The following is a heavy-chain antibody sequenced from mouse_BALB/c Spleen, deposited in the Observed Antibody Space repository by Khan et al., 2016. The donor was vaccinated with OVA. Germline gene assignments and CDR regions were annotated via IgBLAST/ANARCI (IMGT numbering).Heavy chain of an antibody. J-gene: IGHJ4*01. CDR1: GFSLTSYG. CDR2: IWGDGST. D-gene: IGHD1-1*01. CDR3: DKFTPDYYSMDY. Sequence: QVQLKESGPGLVAPSQSLSITCSISGFSLTSYGVNWVRQPPGKGLEWLGVIWGDGSTNYHSTLKSRLIITKDNSTRQVFLTLNSLQTDDTATYYCDKFTPDYYSMDYWGQGTSVTVSS. V-gene: IGHV2-3*01.